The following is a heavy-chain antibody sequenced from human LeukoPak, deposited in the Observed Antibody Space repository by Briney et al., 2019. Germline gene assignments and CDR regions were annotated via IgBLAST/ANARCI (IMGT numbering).Heavy chain of an antibody. CDR2: INHSGST. Sequence: SETLSLTCAVYGGSFSGYYWSWIRQPPGKGLERIGGINHSGSTNYNPSLKSRVTISVDTSKNQFSLKLSSVTAADTAVYYCARGNIVVVTAINWFDPWGQGTLVTVSS. J-gene: IGHJ5*02. V-gene: IGHV4-34*01. CDR1: GGSFSGYY. D-gene: IGHD2-21*02. CDR3: ARGNIVVVTAINWFDP.